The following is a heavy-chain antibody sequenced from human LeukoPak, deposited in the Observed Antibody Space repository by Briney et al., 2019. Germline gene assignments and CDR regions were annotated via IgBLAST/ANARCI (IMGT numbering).Heavy chain of an antibody. J-gene: IGHJ2*01. CDR1: GFTFSSYA. CDR2: ISGSGDNT. Sequence: GGSLRLSCAASGFTFSSYAMNWVRQAPGKGLEWISSISGSGDNTYYADSVKGRFTISRDNSKNTLYLQMNSLRAEDTAVYHCARLPAIDSSAPYWYFDLWGRGTLVTVSS. D-gene: IGHD3-22*01. CDR3: ARLPAIDSSAPYWYFDL. V-gene: IGHV3-23*01.